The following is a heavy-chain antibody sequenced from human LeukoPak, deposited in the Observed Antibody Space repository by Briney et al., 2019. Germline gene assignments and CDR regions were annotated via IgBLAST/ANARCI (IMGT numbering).Heavy chain of an antibody. V-gene: IGHV3-30*18. J-gene: IGHJ6*04. CDR3: AKDWDNQFMSRDYIHYHMDV. CDR2: ISYDGRNQ. Sequence: GRSLRLSCAASGLIFRSFGMHWVRQAPGKGLEWVALISYDGRNQYYGDSVKGRFTISRDNSKNTLYLQMNSLRSDDTAVYYCAKDWDNQFMSRDYIHYHMDVWGKGTTVIVSS. D-gene: IGHD4-11*01. CDR1: GLIFRSFG.